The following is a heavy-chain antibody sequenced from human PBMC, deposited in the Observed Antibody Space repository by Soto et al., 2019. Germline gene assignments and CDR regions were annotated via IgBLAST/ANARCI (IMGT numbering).Heavy chain of an antibody. J-gene: IGHJ6*02. CDR3: TREQWLADGYYYYGMDV. CDR2: IRSKANSYAT. V-gene: IGHV3-73*01. CDR1: GFTFSGSA. D-gene: IGHD6-19*01. Sequence: GGSLRLSCAASGFTFSGSAMHWIRQASGKGLEWVGRIRSKANSYATAYAASVKGRFTISRDDSKNTAYLQMSSLKTEDTAVYYCTREQWLADGYYYYGMDVWGQGTTVTV.